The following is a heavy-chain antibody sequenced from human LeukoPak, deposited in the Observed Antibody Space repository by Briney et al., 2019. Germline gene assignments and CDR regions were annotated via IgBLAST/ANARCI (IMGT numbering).Heavy chain of an antibody. D-gene: IGHD3-22*01. CDR3: ARDTPWDYYDSSGPNSDYGMDV. CDR2: IKQDGSEK. J-gene: IGHJ6*02. Sequence: GGSLRLSCAASGFTFSSYWMSWVRQAPRKGLEWVANIKQDGSEKYYVDSVKGRFTISRDNAKNSLYLQMNSLRAEDTDVYYCARDTPWDYYDSSGPNSDYGMDVWGQGTTVTVSS. CDR1: GFTFSSYW. V-gene: IGHV3-7*01.